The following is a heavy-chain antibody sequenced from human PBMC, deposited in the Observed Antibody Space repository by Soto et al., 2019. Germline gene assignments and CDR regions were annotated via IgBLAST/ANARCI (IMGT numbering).Heavy chain of an antibody. CDR2: INPNSGGT. CDR1: GYTFSDYY. J-gene: IGHJ3*02. V-gene: IGHV1-2*02. CDR3: ARDMDTAMVTGAFDI. D-gene: IGHD5-18*01. Sequence: ASVKVSCKASGYTFSDYYIHWVRQAPGQGLEWMGWINPNSGGTKYAPKFQGGVTMTRDTSITTAYMELSRLRSDDTAVYYCARDMDTAMVTGAFDIWGQGTMVTVSS.